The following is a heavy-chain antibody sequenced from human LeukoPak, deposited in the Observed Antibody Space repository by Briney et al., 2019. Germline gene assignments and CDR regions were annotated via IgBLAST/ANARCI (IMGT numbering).Heavy chain of an antibody. CDR3: AKASWVSSADAVL. CDR2: LRGDGET. D-gene: IGHD3-16*01. V-gene: IGHV3-23*01. J-gene: IGHJ4*02. CDR1: GFIFRDYA. Sequence: GGSLRLSCVASGFIFRDYAMSWVRQTPAGGLEWVSSLRGDGETFYTDSVKGRFTLSRDHSRNTVYLQLSNLRVEDTAVYYCAKASWVSSADAVLWGQGTLDTVS.